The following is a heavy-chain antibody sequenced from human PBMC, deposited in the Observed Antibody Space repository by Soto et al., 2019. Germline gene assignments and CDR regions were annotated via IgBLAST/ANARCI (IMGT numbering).Heavy chain of an antibody. V-gene: IGHV4-34*01. CDR2: INQIGTI. CDR3: ARYYGSGSYALGN. J-gene: IGHJ4*02. D-gene: IGHD3-10*01. Sequence: WTWIRQPPGKGLEWIGEINQIGTINYNPSLKSRVTISVDMSKNQFSLKLSSVTAADTAVYFCARYYGSGSYALGNWGQGTLVIVS.